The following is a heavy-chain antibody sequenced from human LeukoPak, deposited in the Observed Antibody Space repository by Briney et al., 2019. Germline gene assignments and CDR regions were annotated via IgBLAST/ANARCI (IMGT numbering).Heavy chain of an antibody. Sequence: GRSLRLSCAASGFTFDDYAMHWVRQAPGKGLEWVSGISRNSGSIGYADSVKGRFTISRDNAKNSLYLQMNSLRAEDTALYYCAKDPGLYTLEYFDYWGQGTLVTVSS. CDR1: GFTFDDYA. V-gene: IGHV3-9*01. J-gene: IGHJ4*02. D-gene: IGHD1-1*01. CDR3: AKDPGLYTLEYFDY. CDR2: ISRNSGSI.